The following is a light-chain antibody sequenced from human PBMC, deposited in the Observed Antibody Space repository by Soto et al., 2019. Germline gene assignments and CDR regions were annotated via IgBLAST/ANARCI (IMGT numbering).Light chain of an antibody. CDR3: QQSYSVPWT. J-gene: IGKJ1*01. V-gene: IGKV1-39*01. CDR1: QSISTF. CDR2: AAS. Sequence: DIQMIQSPSSLSASVGDRVTIICRASQSISTFLNWYQQIPGKAPKVLIYAASSLQSGVPSRFSGSGSGTDFTLTISSLQPDDFATYYCQQSYSVPWTFGQGTKVEIK.